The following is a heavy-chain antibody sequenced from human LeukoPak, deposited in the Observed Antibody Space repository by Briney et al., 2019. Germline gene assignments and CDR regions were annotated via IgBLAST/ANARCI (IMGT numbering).Heavy chain of an antibody. J-gene: IGHJ4*02. CDR2: IYYSGST. CDR1: GGSISSGGYY. CDR3: ARVPAFAAEIQYYFDY. D-gene: IGHD6-13*01. V-gene: IGHV4-31*03. Sequence: SETLSLTCTVSGGSISSGGYYRSWVRQHPVTGLEYLGSIYYSGSTYYNPSLKSRLTMSVDTSKNQFSLKLSSVTAADTAVYFCARVPAFAAEIQYYFDYWGQGTLVTVSS.